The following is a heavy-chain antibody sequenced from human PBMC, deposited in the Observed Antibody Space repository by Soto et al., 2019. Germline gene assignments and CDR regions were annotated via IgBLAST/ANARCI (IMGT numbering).Heavy chain of an antibody. CDR1: GLTFSSYA. Sequence: GGSLRLSCAASGLTFSSYAMSWVRQAPGKGLEWVSAISGSGVSTYYADSVKGRFTISRDNSKNTLYLQMNSLRAEDTAVYYCASGPYGGNGAFDIWGQGTMVTVS. J-gene: IGHJ3*02. CDR2: ISGSGVST. D-gene: IGHD4-17*01. V-gene: IGHV3-23*01. CDR3: ASGPYGGNGAFDI.